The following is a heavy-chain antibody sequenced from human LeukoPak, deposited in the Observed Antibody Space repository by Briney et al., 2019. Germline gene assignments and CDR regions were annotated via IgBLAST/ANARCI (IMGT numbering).Heavy chain of an antibody. Sequence: SETLSLTYTVSGYSISSGYYWGWIRQPPGKGLEWIGSIYHSGSTYYNPSLKSRVTISVDTSKNQFSLKLSSVTAADTAVYYCAREYDPWGQGTLVTFSS. V-gene: IGHV4-38-2*02. CDR3: AREYDP. J-gene: IGHJ5*02. CDR2: IYHSGST. CDR1: GYSISSGYY.